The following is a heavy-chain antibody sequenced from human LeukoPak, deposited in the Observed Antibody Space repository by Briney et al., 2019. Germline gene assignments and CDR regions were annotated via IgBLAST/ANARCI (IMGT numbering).Heavy chain of an antibody. Sequence: ASFKLSCKASGYTLTSYGIKWVRQDPGQGLKWMGWINANNGNTNYAQKLQGRVTMTTDTSTSTAYMELRSLRSDDTAVHYCARVEVSLGAGSYYYYYGMDVWGQGTTVTVSS. D-gene: IGHD3-16*01. CDR2: INANNGNT. CDR3: ARVEVSLGAGSYYYYYGMDV. CDR1: GYTLTSYG. J-gene: IGHJ6*02. V-gene: IGHV1-18*01.